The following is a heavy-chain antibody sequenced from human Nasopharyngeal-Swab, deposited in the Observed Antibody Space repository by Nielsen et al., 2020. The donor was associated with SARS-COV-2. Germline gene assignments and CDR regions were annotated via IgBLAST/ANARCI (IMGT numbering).Heavy chain of an antibody. CDR1: GFTFSSYG. V-gene: IGHV3-30*18. CDR3: AKFPLSRYSSAVY. J-gene: IGHJ4*02. CDR2: ISYDGSNK. Sequence: LSLTCAASGFTFSSYGMHWVRQAPGKGLEWVAVISYDGSNKYYADSVKGRFTISRGNSKNTLYLQMNSLRAEDTAVYYCAKFPLSRYSSAVYWGQGTLVTVSS. D-gene: IGHD6-19*01.